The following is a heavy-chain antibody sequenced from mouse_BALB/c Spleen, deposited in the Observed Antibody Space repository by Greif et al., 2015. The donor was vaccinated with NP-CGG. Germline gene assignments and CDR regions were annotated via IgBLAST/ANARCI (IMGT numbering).Heavy chain of an antibody. J-gene: IGHJ2*01. CDR1: GYTFTDYA. CDR3: ARDDGYYQYYFDY. D-gene: IGHD2-3*01. V-gene: IGHV1-67*01. CDR2: ISIYYDNT. Sequence: VKLQESGPELVRPGESVKISCKGSGYTFTDYAMHWVKQSHAKSLEWIGVISIYYDNTNYNQKFKGKATMTVDKSSSTAYMELARLTSEDSAIYYCARDDGYYQYYFDYWGQGTTLTVSS.